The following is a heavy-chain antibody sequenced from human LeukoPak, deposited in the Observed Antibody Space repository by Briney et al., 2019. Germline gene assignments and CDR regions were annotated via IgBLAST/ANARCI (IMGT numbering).Heavy chain of an antibody. CDR2: IYTSGST. CDR3: ARGGNYYGSGSYLDY. CDR1: GGSISSYY. J-gene: IGHJ4*02. Sequence: SETLSLTCTVSGGSISSYYWSWIRQPAGKGLEWIGRIYTSGSTNYNPSLKSRVTISVDTSKNQFSLKLSSVTAADTAVYYCARGGNYYGSGSYLDYWGQGTLVTVSS. D-gene: IGHD3-10*01. V-gene: IGHV4-4*07.